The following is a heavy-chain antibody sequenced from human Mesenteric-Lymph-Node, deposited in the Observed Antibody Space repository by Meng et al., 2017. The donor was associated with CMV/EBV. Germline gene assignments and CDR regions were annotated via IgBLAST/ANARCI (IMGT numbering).Heavy chain of an antibody. D-gene: IGHD1-14*01. Sequence: GESLKISCAASGFTFSSYSMNWVRQAPGKGLEWVSSISASGIYIYYADSVKGRFTISRDSAKNSLYLQMNSLRAEDTAVYYCARDPSPDGMDVWGQGTTVTVSS. V-gene: IGHV3-21*01. J-gene: IGHJ6*02. CDR3: ARDPSPDGMDV. CDR1: GFTFSSYS. CDR2: ISASGIYI.